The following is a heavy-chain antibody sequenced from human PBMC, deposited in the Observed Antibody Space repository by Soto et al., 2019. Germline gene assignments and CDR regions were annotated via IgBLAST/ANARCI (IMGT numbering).Heavy chain of an antibody. CDR3: ATPSEHWRGDCYLVY. V-gene: IGHV3-53*01. CDR1: GFTVSDNY. Sequence: EVQLVESGGGLIQPGGSLRLSCAASGFTVSDNYMSWVRQAPGKGLEWVSVIYSSGPTYYADSVKGRFTIPRDISKNILYLQMNSLSAADTAVYYCATPSEHWRGDCYLVYWGQGTLVTVSS. D-gene: IGHD2-21*02. J-gene: IGHJ4*02. CDR2: IYSSGPT.